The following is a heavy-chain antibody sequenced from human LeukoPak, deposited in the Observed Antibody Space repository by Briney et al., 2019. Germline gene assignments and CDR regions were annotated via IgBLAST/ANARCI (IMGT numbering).Heavy chain of an antibody. CDR3: ASPVYSSSSAQYYFDY. D-gene: IGHD6-6*01. Sequence: SETLSVTCAVYGGSFSGSYWSWIRQPPGKGLEWVGEINHSGSTNYNPSLKSRVTISVDTSKNQFSLKLSSVTAADTAVYYCASPVYSSSSAQYYFDYWGQGTLVTVSS. CDR2: INHSGST. J-gene: IGHJ4*02. V-gene: IGHV4-34*01. CDR1: GGSFSGSY.